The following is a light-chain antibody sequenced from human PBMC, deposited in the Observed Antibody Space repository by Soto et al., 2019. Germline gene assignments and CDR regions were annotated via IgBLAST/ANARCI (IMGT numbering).Light chain of an antibody. V-gene: IGKV1-39*01. CDR2: AAS. Sequence: DIQMTQSPSSLSASVGDRVTITCRSSQSISSYLNWYQQKPGKAPKLLIYAASSLQSGVPLRFSGSGSGTDFILTISSLQHEDFATYYCQQSYGSLTWTFGQGTKVDI. CDR3: QQSYGSLTWT. J-gene: IGKJ1*01. CDR1: QSISSY.